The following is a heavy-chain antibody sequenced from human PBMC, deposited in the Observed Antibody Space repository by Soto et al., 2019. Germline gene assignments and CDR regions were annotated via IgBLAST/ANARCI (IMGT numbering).Heavy chain of an antibody. J-gene: IGHJ5*02. D-gene: IGHD5-12*01. CDR3: ARGTLRNWFDP. Sequence: GSVKVSSKASGYPLTSYAMHLVRQAPGQRLEWMGWLNAGNGNTKYSQKFQGRVTITKNTSASKAYMELSSLRSEGTAVYYCARGTLRNWFDPWGQGTLVTAPQ. CDR2: LNAGNGNT. CDR1: GYPLTSYA. V-gene: IGHV1-3*01.